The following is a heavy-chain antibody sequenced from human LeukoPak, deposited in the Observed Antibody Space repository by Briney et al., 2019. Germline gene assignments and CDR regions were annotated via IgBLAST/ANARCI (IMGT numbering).Heavy chain of an antibody. CDR3: TRDCFTGGGYFDY. CDR1: GFNVRSNY. CDR2: IYSDGST. D-gene: IGHD2-15*01. J-gene: IGHJ4*02. Sequence: GGSLRLSCAASGFNVRSNYMSWVRQAPGKGLEWVSVIYSDGSTYYSESVRGRFTISRDDPKNTVYLQMNGLRAEDTAVYYCTRDCFTGGGYFDYWGQGALVVVSS. V-gene: IGHV3-53*01.